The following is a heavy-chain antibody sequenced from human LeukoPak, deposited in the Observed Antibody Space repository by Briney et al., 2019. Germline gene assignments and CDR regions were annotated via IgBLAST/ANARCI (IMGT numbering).Heavy chain of an antibody. CDR3: ARISYYSNGWGWFDP. D-gene: IGHD2-8*01. V-gene: IGHV4-30-2*02. CDR1: GGSISSGGYS. J-gene: IGHJ5*02. Sequence: PSETLSLTCAVSGGSISSGGYSWSWIRQPPGKGLEWIGYIYHSGSTYYNPSLRSRVTISIDTSKNQFSLGLSSVTAADTAVYYCARISYYSNGWGWFDPWGRGTLVTVSS. CDR2: IYHSGST.